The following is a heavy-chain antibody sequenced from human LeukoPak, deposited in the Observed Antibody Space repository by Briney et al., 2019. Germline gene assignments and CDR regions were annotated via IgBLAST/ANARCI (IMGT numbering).Heavy chain of an antibody. J-gene: IGHJ4*02. Sequence: ASVNVSCKASGYTFTSYGISWVRQAPGQGLEWMGWISAYNGNTNYAQKLQGRVTMTTDTSTSTAYMELRSLRSDDTAVYYCARDLRGLGYDSSGYHYWGQGTLVTVSS. CDR1: GYTFTSYG. CDR3: ARDLRGLGYDSSGYHY. D-gene: IGHD3-22*01. CDR2: ISAYNGNT. V-gene: IGHV1-18*01.